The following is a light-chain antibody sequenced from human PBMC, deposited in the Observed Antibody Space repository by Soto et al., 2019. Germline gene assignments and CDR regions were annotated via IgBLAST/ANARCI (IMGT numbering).Light chain of an antibody. J-gene: IGKJ1*01. CDR2: AAS. CDR1: QSVSSD. V-gene: IGKV3-15*01. Sequence: EIVMTQSPATLSVSPGERATVSCRASQSVSSDLAWYQQKPGQTPSLLIYAASTRATGIPARFSGSGSGTEFTLTISSLQPEDFAVYYCQQYRSWPRTFGQGTKVEI. CDR3: QQYRSWPRT.